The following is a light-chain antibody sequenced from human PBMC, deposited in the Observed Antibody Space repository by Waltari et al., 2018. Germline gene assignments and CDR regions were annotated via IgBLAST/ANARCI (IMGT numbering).Light chain of an antibody. CDR1: SSDVGTYDL. J-gene: IGLJ2*01. V-gene: IGLV2-23*02. Sequence: QSALIQPASVSGTPGQSIIISCTGTSSDVGTYDLVSWYQQHPGKVPKVLIYGVNKGPSGSSDRFSGSKSGNTASLTISGLQAEDEADYYCCSYAGSPTYVLFGGGTTLTVL. CDR2: GVN. CDR3: CSYAGSPTYVL.